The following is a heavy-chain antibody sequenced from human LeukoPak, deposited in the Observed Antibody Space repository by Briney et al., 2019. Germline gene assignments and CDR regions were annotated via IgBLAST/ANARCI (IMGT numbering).Heavy chain of an antibody. J-gene: IGHJ4*02. D-gene: IGHD3-10*01. CDR3: AKDLWFGEKGGLDY. CDR1: GFTFSSYG. CDR2: ISYDGSNK. V-gene: IGHV3-30*18. Sequence: PGGSLRLSCAASGFTFSSYGMHWVRQAPGKGLEWVAVISYDGSNKYYADSVKGRFTISRDNSKNTLYLQMNSLRAEDTAVYYCAKDLWFGEKGGLDYWGQGTLVTVSS.